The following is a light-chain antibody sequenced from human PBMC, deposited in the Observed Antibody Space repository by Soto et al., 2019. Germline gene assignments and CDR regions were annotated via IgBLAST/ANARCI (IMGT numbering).Light chain of an antibody. CDR1: SSDVGGYNY. CDR2: DVS. Sequence: QSVLTQPASVSGSPGQSITISCTGTSSDVGGYNYVSWYQQRPGKAPKLMIYDVSNRPSGVSNRFSGSKSGNTASLTISGLQAEDEADYYCSSYRSSSKRVFGTGTKVTVL. V-gene: IGLV2-14*03. CDR3: SSYRSSSKRV. J-gene: IGLJ1*01.